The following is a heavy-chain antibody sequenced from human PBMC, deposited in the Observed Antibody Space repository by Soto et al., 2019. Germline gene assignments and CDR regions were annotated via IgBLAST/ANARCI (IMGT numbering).Heavy chain of an antibody. V-gene: IGHV1-2*04. D-gene: IGHD2-8*01. CDR3: ARGDSTDCSNGVCSFFYNHDMDV. CDR2: INPKSGGT. Sequence: ASVKVSCKASGYSFTDYHIHWVRRAPGQGLEWLGRINPKSGGTSTAQKFQGWVTMTTDTSSSTASMELARLTSDDTAIYYCARGDSTDCSNGVCSFFYNHDMDVWGQGTTVTVSS. CDR1: GYSFTDYH. J-gene: IGHJ6*02.